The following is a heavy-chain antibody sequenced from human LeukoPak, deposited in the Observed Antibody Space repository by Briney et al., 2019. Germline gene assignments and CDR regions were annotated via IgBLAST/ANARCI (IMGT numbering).Heavy chain of an antibody. CDR2: IFYSGST. Sequence: SETLSLTCTVSGGSISSGDYYWSCIRQHPGEGLEWIGYIFYSGSTHFKPSLKSRVTMSVDTSKNQFSLNLNSMTAADTAVYYCGRGNLLGCSGGSCYYFDYWGRGSLVAVSS. J-gene: IGHJ4*02. V-gene: IGHV4-31*03. D-gene: IGHD2-15*01. CDR3: GRGNLLGCSGGSCYYFDY. CDR1: GGSISSGDYY.